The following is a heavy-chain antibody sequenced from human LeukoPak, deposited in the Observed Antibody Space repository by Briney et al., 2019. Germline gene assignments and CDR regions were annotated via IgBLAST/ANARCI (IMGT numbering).Heavy chain of an antibody. D-gene: IGHD6-6*01. CDR3: ARDSQGIAARSYFDY. CDR1: GFTFSDYY. J-gene: IGHJ4*02. Sequence: PGGSLRLSCAASGFTFSDYYMSWIRQAPGKGLEWVSYISSSGSTIYYADSVKGRFTISRDNAKNSLYLQMNSLRAEDTAVYYCARDSQGIAARSYFDYWGQGTLVTVSS. V-gene: IGHV3-11*04. CDR2: ISSSGSTI.